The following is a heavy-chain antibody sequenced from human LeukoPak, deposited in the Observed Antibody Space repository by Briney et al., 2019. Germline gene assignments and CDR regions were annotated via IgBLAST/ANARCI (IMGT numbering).Heavy chain of an antibody. D-gene: IGHD1-1*01. CDR3: ARARLNWNYLDY. CDR1: GFTFSSYA. CDR2: ISGSGGST. J-gene: IGHJ4*02. Sequence: GGSLRLSCAASGFTFSSYAMSWVRQAPGKGLEWVSAISGSGGSTYYADSVKGRFTISRDNSKNTLYLQMNSLRAEDTAVYYCARARLNWNYLDYWGQGTLVTVSS. V-gene: IGHV3-23*01.